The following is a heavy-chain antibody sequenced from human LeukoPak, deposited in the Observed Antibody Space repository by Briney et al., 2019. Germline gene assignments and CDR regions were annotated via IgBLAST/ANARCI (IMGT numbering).Heavy chain of an antibody. CDR3: ARVRTLWTYYGMDV. CDR2: IDRNGDST. V-gene: IGHV3-20*04. Sequence: GGSLRLSCAASGFTFDDYGMSWVRQAPGKGLEWVSGIDRNGDSTGYADSVEGRFTISRDNAKNSLYLQMNSLRAEDTAMYYCARVRTLWTYYGMDVWGQGTTVTVSS. CDR1: GFTFDDYG. J-gene: IGHJ6*02. D-gene: IGHD3/OR15-3a*01.